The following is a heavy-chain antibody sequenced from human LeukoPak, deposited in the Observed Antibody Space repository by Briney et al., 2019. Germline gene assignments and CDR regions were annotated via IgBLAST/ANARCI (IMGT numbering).Heavy chain of an antibody. CDR1: GFTFSSYA. Sequence: PGGSLRLSCAASGFTFSSYAMNWVRQAPGRGLEWVSGFSGSGGTTYYADSVTGRFTISRDNSKNTLYLQMNSLGAEDTAVYYCANGNRCTSPNCLGYYYFYMDVWGKGTTVTVSS. V-gene: IGHV3-23*01. J-gene: IGHJ6*03. D-gene: IGHD2-8*01. CDR2: FSGSGGTT. CDR3: ANGNRCTSPNCLGYYYFYMDV.